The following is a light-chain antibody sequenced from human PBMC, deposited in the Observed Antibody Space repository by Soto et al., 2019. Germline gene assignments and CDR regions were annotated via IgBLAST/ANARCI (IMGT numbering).Light chain of an antibody. CDR3: SSYRATGTLLV. V-gene: IGLV2-14*01. J-gene: IGLJ2*01. Sequence: QSALTQPASVSGSLGQSITLSFTGTISDLGGYGYVSWYQQAPGRAPKLIIFEVRDRPVGVSDRFSGSKSGNTASLAISGLQAEDEATYYCSSYRATGTLLVFGGGTKLTVL. CDR2: EVR. CDR1: ISDLGGYGY.